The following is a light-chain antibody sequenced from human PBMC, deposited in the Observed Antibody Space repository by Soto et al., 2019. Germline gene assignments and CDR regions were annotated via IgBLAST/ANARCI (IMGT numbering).Light chain of an antibody. J-gene: IGKJ2*01. V-gene: IGKV3-20*01. CDR1: QSLTNSR. CDR3: QQGSSSPRT. CDR2: GGS. Sequence: EIVLTQSPGTLSLSPGERATLSCRASQSLTNSRLAWYQQKPGQAPKVLIYGGSNRATGIPDRFSGSGSGTDFTLTISRLEPEDFADYYCQQGSSSPRTFGQGTKLEIK.